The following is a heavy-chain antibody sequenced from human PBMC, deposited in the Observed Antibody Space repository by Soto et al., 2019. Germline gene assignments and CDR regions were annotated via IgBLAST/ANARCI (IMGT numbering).Heavy chain of an antibody. CDR3: ASEWYSYENPFEY. CDR1: GYTFTSYG. J-gene: IGHJ4*02. CDR2: ISAYNGNT. Sequence: ASVXVSFKSSGYTFTSYGIIFVRQAPGQGLEWMGWISAYNGNTNYAQKLQGRVTMTTETSKSTAYMELRRLRSDDTAVYYCASEWYSYENPFEYWGQGTLV. D-gene: IGHD5-18*01. V-gene: IGHV1-18*04.